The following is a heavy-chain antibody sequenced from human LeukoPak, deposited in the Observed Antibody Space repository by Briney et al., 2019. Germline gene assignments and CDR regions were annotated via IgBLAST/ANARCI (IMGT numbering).Heavy chain of an antibody. CDR2: IIPIFGTA. CDR3: ARAKRWWLPGVRLYYYYYMDV. CDR1: GGTFSSYA. D-gene: IGHD5-12*01. J-gene: IGHJ6*03. Sequence: SVKVSCKASGGTFSSYAISWVRQAPGQGLEWMEGIIPIFGTANYAQKFQGRVTITADESTSTAYMELSSLRSEDTAVYYCARAKRWWLPGVRLYYYYYMDVWGKGTTVTVSS. V-gene: IGHV1-69*01.